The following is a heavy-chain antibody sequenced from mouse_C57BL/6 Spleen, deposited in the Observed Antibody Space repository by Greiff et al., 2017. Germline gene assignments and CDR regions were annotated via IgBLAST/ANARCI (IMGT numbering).Heavy chain of an antibody. CDR3: ARNYDDGYFDY. CDR2: IWSGGST. D-gene: IGHD2-3*01. CDR1: GFSLTSYG. Sequence: VKLMESGPGLVQPSQSLSITCTVSGFSLTSYGVHWVRQSPGKGLEWLGVIWSGGSTDYNAAFISRLGISKDNSKSHVFFKMNSLQADDTAIYYCARNYDDGYFDYWGQGTTLTVSS. J-gene: IGHJ2*01. V-gene: IGHV2-2*01.